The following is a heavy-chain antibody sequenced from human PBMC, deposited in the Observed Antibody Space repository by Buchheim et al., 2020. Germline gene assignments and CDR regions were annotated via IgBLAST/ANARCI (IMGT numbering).Heavy chain of an antibody. V-gene: IGHV4-34*01. CDR2: INHSGST. CDR3: ARGLWFLIGGDYYYYGMDV. CDR1: GGSFSGYY. Sequence: QVQLQQWGAGLLKPSETLSLTCAVYGGSFSGYYWSWIRQPPGKGLEWIGEINHSGSTNYNPSLKSRVTISVDTSKNQFSLKLGSVTAADTAVYYCARGLWFLIGGDYYYYGMDVWGQGTT. J-gene: IGHJ6*02. D-gene: IGHD2-21*01.